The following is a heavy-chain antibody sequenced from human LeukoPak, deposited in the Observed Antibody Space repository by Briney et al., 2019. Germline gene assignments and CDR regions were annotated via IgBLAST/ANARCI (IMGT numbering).Heavy chain of an antibody. V-gene: IGHV3-11*04. CDR2: ISSSGSTI. CDR1: GFTFSDYY. J-gene: IGHJ6*03. D-gene: IGHD3-22*01. CDR3: AKAAMIVVVPDYYYYMDV. Sequence: GGSLRLSCAASGFTFSDYYMSWIRQAPGKGLEWVSYISSSGSTIYYADSVKGRFTISRDNAKNSLYLQMNSLRAEDTAVYYCAKAAMIVVVPDYYYYMDVWGKGTTVTVSS.